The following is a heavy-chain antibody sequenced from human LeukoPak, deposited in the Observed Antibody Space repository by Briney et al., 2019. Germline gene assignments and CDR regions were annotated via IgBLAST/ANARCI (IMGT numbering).Heavy chain of an antibody. J-gene: IGHJ4*02. V-gene: IGHV3-7*01. CDR3: ARDPKRFGDRH. D-gene: IGHD3-10*01. Sequence: GGSLRLSCAASGLTFSSYWMSWVRQAPGKGLEWVANIKQDGSEKYYVDSVKGRFTISRDNAKNSLYLQMNSLRAEDTAVYYCARDPKRFGDRHWGQGTLVTVSS. CDR1: GLTFSSYW. CDR2: IKQDGSEK.